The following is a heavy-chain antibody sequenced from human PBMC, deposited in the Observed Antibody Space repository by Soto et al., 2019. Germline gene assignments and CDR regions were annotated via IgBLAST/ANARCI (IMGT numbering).Heavy chain of an antibody. CDR2: ISYDGSNK. Sequence: GGSLRLSCAASGFTFSSYALHWVRQAPGKGLEWVAVISYDGSNKYYADSVKGRFTISRDNSKNTLYLQMNSLRAEDTAVYYCARDGAMVTIFGVVTSRRRYYYYYGMDVWDQGTTVTVSS. D-gene: IGHD3-3*01. CDR1: GFTFSSYA. CDR3: ARDGAMVTIFGVVTSRRRYYYYYGMDV. V-gene: IGHV3-30-3*01. J-gene: IGHJ6*02.